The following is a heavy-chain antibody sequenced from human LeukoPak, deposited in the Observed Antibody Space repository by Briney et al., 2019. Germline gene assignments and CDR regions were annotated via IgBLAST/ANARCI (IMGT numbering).Heavy chain of an antibody. Sequence: ASVKVSCKASGYTFTSYVISWVRQAPGQGLEWMGWISAYNGNTNYAQKLQGRVTMTTDTSTSTAYMELRSLRSDDTAVYYCARDDYNRFAIFGVVRRFDYWGQGTLVTVSS. D-gene: IGHD3-3*01. CDR2: ISAYNGNT. CDR1: GYTFTSYV. V-gene: IGHV1-18*01. J-gene: IGHJ4*02. CDR3: ARDDYNRFAIFGVVRRFDY.